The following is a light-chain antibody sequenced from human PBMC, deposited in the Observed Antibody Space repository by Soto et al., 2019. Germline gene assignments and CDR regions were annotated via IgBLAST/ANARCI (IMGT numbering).Light chain of an antibody. CDR1: QSISSY. CDR3: QRSCSTPLS. CDR2: AAS. J-gene: IGKJ4*01. Sequence: DIQMTQSPSSLSASVGDRVTITCRASQSISSYLHWYQQKPGKAPKLLIYAASSLQSGVPSRFSGSGSGTDFTLTISSLQPEDFATYSCQRSCSTPLSFGGGTKVEIK. V-gene: IGKV1-39*01.